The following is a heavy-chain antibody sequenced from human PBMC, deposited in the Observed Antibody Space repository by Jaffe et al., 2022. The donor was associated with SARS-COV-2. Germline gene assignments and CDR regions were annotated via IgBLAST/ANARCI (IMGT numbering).Heavy chain of an antibody. J-gene: IGHJ4*02. V-gene: IGHV4-39*01. D-gene: IGHD3-16*01. CDR1: GDSISSGSYY. CDR3: ARLYDARGGFDY. Sequence: QLQLQESGPGLVKPSETLSLTCTVSGDSISSGSYYWGWIRQPPGKGLEWIGNIYFSGTTYYNPSLKSRVTISVDTSKNQFSLKVNSVTAADTAVYYCARLYDARGGFDYWGQGTLVTVSS. CDR2: IYFSGTT.